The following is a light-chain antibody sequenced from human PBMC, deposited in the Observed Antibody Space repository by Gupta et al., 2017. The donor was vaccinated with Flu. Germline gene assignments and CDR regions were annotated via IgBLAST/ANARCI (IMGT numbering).Light chain of an antibody. CDR3: SSYTSSSTRV. CDR1: SSDAGGYNY. CDR2: EVT. Sequence: HSALTPSASVSGSPGQSITISCTGTSSDAGGYNYVSWYQQHPGKAPKLILYEVTYRPSGVSNRSTGSKSDNTASPTISVLQAEDEADYYCSSYTSSSTRVFGGGTKLTVL. V-gene: IGLV2-14*01. J-gene: IGLJ3*02.